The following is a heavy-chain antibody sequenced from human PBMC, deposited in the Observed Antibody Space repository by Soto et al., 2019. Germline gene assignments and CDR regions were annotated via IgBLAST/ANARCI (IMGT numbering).Heavy chain of an antibody. Sequence: SETLSLTCTFSGGSISSYYWSWIRQPPGKGLEWIGYIYYSGSTNYNPSLKSRVTISVDTSKNQFSLKLTSVTAADTAVYYCARVRFDDYDYIWGSYRPYYFDYWGQGTLVTVSS. CDR1: GGSISSYY. V-gene: IGHV4-59*01. J-gene: IGHJ4*02. CDR3: ARVRFDDYDYIWGSYRPYYFDY. D-gene: IGHD3-16*02. CDR2: IYYSGST.